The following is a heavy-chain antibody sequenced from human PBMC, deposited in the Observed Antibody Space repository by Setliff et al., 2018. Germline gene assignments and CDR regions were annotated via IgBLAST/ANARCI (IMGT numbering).Heavy chain of an antibody. J-gene: IGHJ6*03. CDR3: ARGVTRPIYYYYYYMDV. CDR1: GGSISSSSYY. D-gene: IGHD4-4*01. CDR2: IYYSGST. Sequence: SETLSLTCTVSGGSISSSSYYWGWIRQPPGKGLEWIGSIYYSGSTYYNPSLKSRVTISVDTSKNQFSLKLSSVTAADTAAYYCARGVTRPIYYYYYYMDVWGKGTTVTV. V-gene: IGHV4-39*01.